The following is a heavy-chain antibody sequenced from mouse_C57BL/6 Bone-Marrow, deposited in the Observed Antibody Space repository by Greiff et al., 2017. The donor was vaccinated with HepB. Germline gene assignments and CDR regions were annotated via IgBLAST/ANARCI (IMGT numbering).Heavy chain of an antibody. J-gene: IGHJ1*03. CDR3: ARLHYGSSSWYFDV. CDR1: GYTFTSYG. CDR2: IYPRSGNT. Sequence: QVQLKESGAELARPGASVKLSCKASGYTFTSYGISWVKQRTGQGLEWIGEIYPRSGNTYYNEKFKGKATLTADKSSSTAYMELRSLTSEDSAVYFCARLHYGSSSWYFDVWGTGTTVTVSS. D-gene: IGHD1-1*01. V-gene: IGHV1-81*01.